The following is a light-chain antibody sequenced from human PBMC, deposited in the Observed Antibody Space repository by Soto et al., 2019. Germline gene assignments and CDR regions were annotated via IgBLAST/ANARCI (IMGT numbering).Light chain of an antibody. CDR3: QQYGGSPRT. CDR1: QSVSNNY. Sequence: IVLKQSPGTLSLSTGERATLSCRASQSVSNNYLAWYQQKPGQAPRLLISGASTRATGIPDRISGSGSGTDFTLTISRLEPEDFAVYYCQQYGGSPRTFGQGTKVDIK. V-gene: IGKV3-20*01. CDR2: GAS. J-gene: IGKJ1*01.